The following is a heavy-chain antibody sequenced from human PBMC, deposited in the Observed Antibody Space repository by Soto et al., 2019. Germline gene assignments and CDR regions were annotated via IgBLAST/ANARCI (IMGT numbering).Heavy chain of an antibody. D-gene: IGHD4-4*01. CDR3: ARHRRTTVAKFYFDN. J-gene: IGHJ4*02. CDR1: GCYINSYC. Sequence: SETLSLTCTVSGCYINSYCWSWIRQPPGKGLEWIAYIFDSGNANYNPSLKSRVTISVDTSKNQFSLKLTSVTAADTAVYYCARHRRTTVAKFYFDNWGQGALVTVSS. CDR2: IFDSGNA. V-gene: IGHV4-59*08.